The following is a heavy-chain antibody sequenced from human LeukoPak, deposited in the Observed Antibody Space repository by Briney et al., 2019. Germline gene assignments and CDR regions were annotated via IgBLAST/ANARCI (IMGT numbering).Heavy chain of an antibody. D-gene: IGHD1-26*01. CDR3: ARDDSGSLYDY. CDR2: INTNSGGT. CDR1: GYIFTSYI. J-gene: IGHJ4*02. V-gene: IGHV1-2*02. Sequence: GASVKVSCKASGYIFTSYIMNWVRQAPGQGLEWMGWINTNSGGTNYAQKFQGRVTMTRDTSISTAYMELSRLRSDDTAVYYCARDDSGSLYDYWGQGTLVTVSS.